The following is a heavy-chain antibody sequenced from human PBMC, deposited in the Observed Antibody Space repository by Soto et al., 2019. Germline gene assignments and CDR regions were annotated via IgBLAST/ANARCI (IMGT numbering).Heavy chain of an antibody. V-gene: IGHV4-31*03. CDR2: IFQSGST. CDR3: ARDRYSSSPLFDY. D-gene: IGHD6-6*01. Sequence: SETLSLTCTVSGGSISSGGYSWSCIRQPPGKGLEWIGYIFQSGSTHYNPSLKSRVNISVDRSKNQFSLRLSSVTAADTAVYYCARDRYSSSPLFDYWGQGTLVTVSS. J-gene: IGHJ4*02. CDR1: GGSISSGGYS.